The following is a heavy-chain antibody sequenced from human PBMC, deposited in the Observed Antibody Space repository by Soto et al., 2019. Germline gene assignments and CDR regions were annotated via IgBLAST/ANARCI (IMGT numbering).Heavy chain of an antibody. D-gene: IGHD3-10*01. J-gene: IGHJ6*02. V-gene: IGHV5-10-1*01. CDR1: GYSFTSYW. CDR3: ARHRSSYYGSGSDSNYYYYGMDV. CDR2: IDPSDSYT. Sequence: PGESLKISCKGSGYSFTSYWISWVRQMPGKGLEWMGRIDPSDSYTNYSPSFQGHVTISADKSISTAYLQWSSLKASDTAMYYCARHRSSYYGSGSDSNYYYYGMDVWGQGTTVTVSS.